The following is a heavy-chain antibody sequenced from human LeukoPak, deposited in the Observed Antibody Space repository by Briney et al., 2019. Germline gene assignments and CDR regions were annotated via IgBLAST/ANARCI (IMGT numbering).Heavy chain of an antibody. CDR1: GYTFTSYD. CDR3: ARGQPQYYYDSSGRNGISDD. CDR2: MNPNSGNT. J-gene: IGHJ4*02. Sequence: ASVKVSCKASGYTFTSYDIYWVRQATGQGLECMGWMNPNSGNTGYAQKFQGRVTFTRDTSISTAYMELSSLRSEDTAVYYCARGQPQYYYDSSGRNGISDDWGQGTLVTVSS. V-gene: IGHV1-8*03. D-gene: IGHD3-22*01.